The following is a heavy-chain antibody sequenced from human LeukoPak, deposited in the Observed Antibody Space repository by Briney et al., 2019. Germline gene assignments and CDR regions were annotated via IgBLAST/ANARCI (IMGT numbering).Heavy chain of an antibody. V-gene: IGHV3-21*01. D-gene: IGHD6-19*01. CDR2: ISSSSSYI. Sequence: GGSLRLSCGASGFTFSSYSMNWVRQAPGKGLEWVSSISSSSSYIYYADSVKGRFTISRDNAKNSLYLQMNSLRAEDTAVYYCARRFSVAGKSRTYYFDYWGQGTLVTVSS. CDR1: GFTFSSYS. J-gene: IGHJ4*02. CDR3: ARRFSVAGKSRTYYFDY.